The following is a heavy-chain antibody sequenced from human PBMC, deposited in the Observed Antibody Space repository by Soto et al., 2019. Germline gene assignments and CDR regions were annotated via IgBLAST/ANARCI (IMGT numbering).Heavy chain of an antibody. J-gene: IGHJ4*02. Sequence: LRLSCVASGLTFSDYEMIWVRQSPGEGLDWISYISKSGGGSIKYYADSVKGRFTIARDNAKSSVYLQMSSLRAEDTAIYYCAREGAHYFDYCGPGTLVTVSS. CDR1: GLTFSDYE. CDR2: ISKSGGGSIK. V-gene: IGHV3-48*03. CDR3: AREGAHYFDY.